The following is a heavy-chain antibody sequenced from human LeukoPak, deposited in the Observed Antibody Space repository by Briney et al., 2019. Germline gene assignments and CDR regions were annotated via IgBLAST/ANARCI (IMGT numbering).Heavy chain of an antibody. Sequence: GGSLRLSCAGSGFTLRSYGMSWVRQAPGKGLEWVSGISGSGGSTYYADSVKGRFTISRDNSKNTLYLQMNSLRAEDTAVYYCAGQGYYDILTGYSYVNWFDPWGQGTLVTVSS. CDR1: GFTLRSYG. CDR3: AGQGYYDILTGYSYVNWFDP. CDR2: ISGSGGST. V-gene: IGHV3-23*01. D-gene: IGHD3-9*01. J-gene: IGHJ5*02.